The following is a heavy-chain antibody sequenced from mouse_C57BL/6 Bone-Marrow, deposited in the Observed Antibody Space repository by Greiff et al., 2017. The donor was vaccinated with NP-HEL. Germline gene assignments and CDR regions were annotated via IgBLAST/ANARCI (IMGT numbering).Heavy chain of an antibody. J-gene: IGHJ3*01. CDR3: ASHITALGGGFAY. D-gene: IGHD1-1*01. Sequence: EVKLVESGGGLVQPGGSLKLSCAASGFTFSDYYMYWVRQTPEKRLEWVAYISNGGGSTYYPDTVKGRFTISRDNAKNTLYLQMSRLKSEDTAMYYCASHITALGGGFAYWGQGTLVTVSA. CDR1: GFTFSDYY. V-gene: IGHV5-12*01. CDR2: ISNGGGST.